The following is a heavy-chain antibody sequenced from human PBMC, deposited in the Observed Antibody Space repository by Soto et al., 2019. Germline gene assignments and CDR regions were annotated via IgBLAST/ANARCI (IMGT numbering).Heavy chain of an antibody. J-gene: IGHJ5*02. V-gene: IGHV4-30-4*01. Sequence: QVQLQESGPGLVKPSQTLSLTCTVSGGSISSGDYYWSWIRQPPGKGLEWIGYIYYSGSTYYNPSLKSRVTISVDTSKNQFSLKLSSVTAADTAVYYCARDQGDDSSGYYGDWFDPWGQGTLVTVSS. CDR3: ARDQGDDSSGYYGDWFDP. D-gene: IGHD3-22*01. CDR1: GGSISSGDYY. CDR2: IYYSGST.